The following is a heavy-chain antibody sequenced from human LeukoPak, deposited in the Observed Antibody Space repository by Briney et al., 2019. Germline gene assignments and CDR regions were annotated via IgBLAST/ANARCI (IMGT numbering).Heavy chain of an antibody. CDR2: ISYDGSNK. Sequence: PGGSLRLSCAASGFTFSSYGMHWVRQAPGKGLEWVAVISYDGSNKYYADSVKGRFTISRDNSKNTLYLQMNSLRAEDTALYYCARDGNSGYDLTYYYGMDVWGQGTTVTVSS. D-gene: IGHD5-12*01. J-gene: IGHJ6*02. V-gene: IGHV3-30*03. CDR3: ARDGNSGYDLTYYYGMDV. CDR1: GFTFSSYG.